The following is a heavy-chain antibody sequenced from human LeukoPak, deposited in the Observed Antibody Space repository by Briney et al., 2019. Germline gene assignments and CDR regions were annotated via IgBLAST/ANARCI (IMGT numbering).Heavy chain of an antibody. J-gene: IGHJ5*02. D-gene: IGHD3-3*01. V-gene: IGHV4-39*07. CDR2: IYYSGST. Sequence: PSETLSLTCTVSGGSISGSSYYWGWIRQPPGKGLEWIGSIYYSGSTYYNPSLKSRVTISVDTSKNQFSLKLSSVTAADTAVYYCARTKRGWGLRFLEWFPRWFDPWGQGTLVTVSS. CDR3: ARTKRGWGLRFLEWFPRWFDP. CDR1: GGSISGSSYY.